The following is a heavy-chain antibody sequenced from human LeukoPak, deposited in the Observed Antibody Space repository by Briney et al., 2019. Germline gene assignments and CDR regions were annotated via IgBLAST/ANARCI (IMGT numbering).Heavy chain of an antibody. V-gene: IGHV4-4*07. CDR1: GSSISSYY. CDR3: ARENSGNYRGFDY. CDR2: IYSSGNT. Sequence: SETLSLTCTVSGSSISSYYWSWIRQPAGKGLEWIGRIYSSGNTNYNASLKSRVTMSVDTSKNQFSLKLTSMTAADTAVYYCARENSGNYRGFDYWGQGTLVTVSS. D-gene: IGHD1-26*01. J-gene: IGHJ4*02.